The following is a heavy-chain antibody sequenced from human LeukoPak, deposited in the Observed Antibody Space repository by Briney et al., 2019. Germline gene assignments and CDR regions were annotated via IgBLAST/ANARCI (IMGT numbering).Heavy chain of an antibody. CDR1: GFTFHDHA. V-gene: IGHV3-9*01. CDR3: AKVDHSSAYPDY. Sequence: GGSLRLSCAASGFTFHDHAMHWGRQVPGKGLAWVSGISWNSGSIGYADSVKDRFTIYRDNAENSLYLQMNSLGPEDTALYYCAKVDHSSAYPDYWGQGTLVTVSS. D-gene: IGHD3-22*01. J-gene: IGHJ4*02. CDR2: ISWNSGSI.